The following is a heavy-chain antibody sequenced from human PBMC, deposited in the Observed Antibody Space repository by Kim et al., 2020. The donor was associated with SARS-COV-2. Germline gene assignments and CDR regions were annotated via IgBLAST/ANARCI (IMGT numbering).Heavy chain of an antibody. Sequence: GGSLRLSCVVSGFTFGDYAMYWVRQAPGKGLQWVSGINWNSDITGYADSVKGRFTISRDNAKNSLYLQMNSLRSEDTALYYCTKDRYGGSGSYYPYGMDV. CDR1: GFTFGDYA. D-gene: IGHD3-10*01. CDR2: INWNSDIT. CDR3: TKDRYGGSGSYYPYGMDV. V-gene: IGHV3-9*01. J-gene: IGHJ6*01.